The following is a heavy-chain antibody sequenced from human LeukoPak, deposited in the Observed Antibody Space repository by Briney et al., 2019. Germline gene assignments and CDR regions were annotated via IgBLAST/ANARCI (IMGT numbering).Heavy chain of an antibody. CDR1: GFIFSSYA. J-gene: IGHJ4*02. CDR3: VKDSRITIFGVPFFGY. CDR2: ISANGGTT. V-gene: IGHV3-64D*09. D-gene: IGHD3-3*01. Sequence: GGSLRLTCSASGFIFSSYAMHWVRQAPGKGLEYVSAISANGGTTYYADSVKGRFTISRDNSKDTLFLQMSSLRAEDTAVYYCVKDSRITIFGVPFFGYWGQGTLVTVSS.